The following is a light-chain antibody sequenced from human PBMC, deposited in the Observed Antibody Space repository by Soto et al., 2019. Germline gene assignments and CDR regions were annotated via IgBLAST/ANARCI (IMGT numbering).Light chain of an antibody. V-gene: IGKV3-20*01. CDR1: QSISSNY. J-gene: IGKJ4*01. CDR3: QQYGYPQLT. Sequence: EIVLTHSPGTLSLYPGETVTLSCRASQSISSNYVAWFQHKPGQAPRLLIYGASSRAPGIPERFSGSGSGTDFSLTINRLEPEDSAVFYCQQYGYPQLTFGGGTKVDIK. CDR2: GAS.